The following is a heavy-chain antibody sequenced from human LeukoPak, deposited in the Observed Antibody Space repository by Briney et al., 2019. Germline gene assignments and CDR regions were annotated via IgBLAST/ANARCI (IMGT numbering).Heavy chain of an antibody. CDR3: AKSGRSNNSGMDV. CDR1: GFTFSSYG. J-gene: IGHJ6*02. V-gene: IGHV3-30*18. CDR2: ISYDGSNK. D-gene: IGHD6-13*01. Sequence: PGRSLRLSCAASGFTFSSYGMHWVRQAPGKGLEWVAVISYDGSNKYYADSVKGRFTISRDNSKNTLYLQMNSLRAEDTAVYYCAKSGRSNNSGMDVWGRGTTVTVSS.